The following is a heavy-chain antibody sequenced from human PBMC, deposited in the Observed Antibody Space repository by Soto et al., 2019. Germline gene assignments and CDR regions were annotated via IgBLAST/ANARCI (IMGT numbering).Heavy chain of an antibody. V-gene: IGHV3-13*01. J-gene: IGHJ6*03. D-gene: IGHD3-10*01. CDR1: GFTFSSYN. Sequence: GGSLRLSCAASGFTFSSYNMHWVRQATGKGLEWVSAIGTAGDTYYPGSVKGRFTISRENAKNSLYLQMNSLRAGDTAVYYCARDIKEEGPADYYYYYMDVWGKGTTVTVSS. CDR3: ARDIKEEGPADYYYYYMDV. CDR2: IGTAGDT.